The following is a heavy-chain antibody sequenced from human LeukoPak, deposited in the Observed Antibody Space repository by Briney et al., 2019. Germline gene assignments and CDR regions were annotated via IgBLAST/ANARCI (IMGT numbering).Heavy chain of an antibody. J-gene: IGHJ6*03. CDR1: GGTFSSYT. V-gene: IGHV1-69*02. CDR3: ARALGAGIYDILTGYYKNPYYYYYMDV. Sequence: SVKVSCKASGGTFSSYTISWVCQAPGQGLEWMGRIIPILGIANYAQKFPGRVTITADKSRSTAYMELSSLRSEDTAVYYCARALGAGIYDILTGYYKNPYYYYYMDVWGKGTTVTVSS. CDR2: IIPILGIA. D-gene: IGHD3-9*01.